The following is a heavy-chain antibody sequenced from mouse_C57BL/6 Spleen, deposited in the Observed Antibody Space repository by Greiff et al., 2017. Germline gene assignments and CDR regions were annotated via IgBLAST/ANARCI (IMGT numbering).Heavy chain of an antibody. V-gene: IGHV1-19*01. Sequence: EVQLQQSGPVLVKPGASVKMSCKASGYTFTDYYMNWVKQSHGKSLEWIGVINPYNGGTSYNQKFKGKATLTVDKSSSTAYMELNSLTSEDSAVYYCASNGGDEAWFAYWGQGTLVTVSA. J-gene: IGHJ3*01. CDR3: ASNGGDEAWFAY. CDR2: INPYNGGT. D-gene: IGHD3-3*01. CDR1: GYTFTDYY.